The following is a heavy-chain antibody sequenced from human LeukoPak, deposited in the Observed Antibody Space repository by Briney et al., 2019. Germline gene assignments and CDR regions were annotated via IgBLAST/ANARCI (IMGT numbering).Heavy chain of an antibody. Sequence: GGSLRLSCAACGFILSSYRVNWVRQAPGKGLGGVGSISNSRSYIYYADSEKGRFTISRDNAKHSLYLQMNSLRAEDTALYYCARDSRGMWLRLTRYYYYYYMDVWGKGTTVTVSS. D-gene: IGHD5-12*01. J-gene: IGHJ6*03. V-gene: IGHV3-21*01. CDR2: ISNSRSYI. CDR1: GFILSSYR. CDR3: ARDSRGMWLRLTRYYYYYYMDV.